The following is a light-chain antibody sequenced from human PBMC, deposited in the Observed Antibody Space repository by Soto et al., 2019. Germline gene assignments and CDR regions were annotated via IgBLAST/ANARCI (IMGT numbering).Light chain of an antibody. Sequence: EIVLTQSPGTLSLSPWERATLSCRASQSVSNNYLAWYQQKPGQAPRLLIYGASNRATGIPDRFSGSGYGTDFTLTISRLEPEDFAVYYCQQYGSSGTFGQGTKVDIK. CDR3: QQYGSSGT. CDR2: GAS. CDR1: QSVSNNY. V-gene: IGKV3-20*01. J-gene: IGKJ1*01.